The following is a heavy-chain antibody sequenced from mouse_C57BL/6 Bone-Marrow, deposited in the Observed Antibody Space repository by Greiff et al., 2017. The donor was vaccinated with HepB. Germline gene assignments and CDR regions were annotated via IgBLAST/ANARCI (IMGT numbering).Heavy chain of an antibody. CDR2: ISSGGSYT. CDR1: GFTFSSYG. CDR3: ARQTMIKAWFAY. Sequence: EVHLVESEGDLVKPGGSLKLSCAASGFTFSSYGMSWVRQTPDKRLEWVATISSGGSYTYYPDSVKGRFTISRDNAKNTLYLQMSSLKSEDTAMYYCARQTMIKAWFAYWGQGTLVTVSA. V-gene: IGHV5-6*01. D-gene: IGHD2-4*01. J-gene: IGHJ3*01.